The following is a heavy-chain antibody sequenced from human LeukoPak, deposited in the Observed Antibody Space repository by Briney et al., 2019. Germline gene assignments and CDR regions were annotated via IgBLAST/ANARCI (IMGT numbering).Heavy chain of an antibody. V-gene: IGHV3-30*04. J-gene: IGHJ5*02. CDR3: ARGHIAAAGTNWIDP. D-gene: IGHD6-13*01. CDR2: ISFDGNNK. Sequence: GGSLRLSCAASGFTFSNYAVHWVRQAPGKGLEWVAVISFDGNNKYYADSVKGRFTISRDNSKNTLYLQMNSLRPEDTAVYYCARGHIAAAGTNWIDPWGQGTLVTVSS. CDR1: GFTFSNYA.